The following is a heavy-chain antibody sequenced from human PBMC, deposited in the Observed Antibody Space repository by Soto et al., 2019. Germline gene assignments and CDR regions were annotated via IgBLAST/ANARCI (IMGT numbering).Heavy chain of an antibody. D-gene: IGHD3-3*01. V-gene: IGHV1-8*01. CDR1: GYTFTSYD. J-gene: IGHJ6*02. Sequence: GASVKVSCKASGYTFTSYDINWVRQATGQGLEWMGWMNPNSGNTGYAQKFQGRVTMTRNTSISTAYMELSSLRSEDTAVYYCARGSPTISRVLPYGMDFWRQRTRDSVSS. CDR2: MNPNSGNT. CDR3: ARGSPTISRVLPYGMDF.